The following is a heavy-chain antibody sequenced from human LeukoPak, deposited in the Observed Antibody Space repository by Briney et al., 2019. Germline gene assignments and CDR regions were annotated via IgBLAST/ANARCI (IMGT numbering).Heavy chain of an antibody. J-gene: IGHJ4*02. Sequence: ASVKVSCKASGYTFTSYDINWVRQATGQGLEWMGWMNPNSGNTGYAQKFQGRVTMTRNTSISTAYMELSSLRSEDTAVYYCASSTVATGPDTIAVAGTWGQGTLVTVSS. CDR2: MNPNSGNT. CDR3: ASSTVATGPDTIAVAGT. V-gene: IGHV1-8*01. D-gene: IGHD6-19*01. CDR1: GYTFTSYD.